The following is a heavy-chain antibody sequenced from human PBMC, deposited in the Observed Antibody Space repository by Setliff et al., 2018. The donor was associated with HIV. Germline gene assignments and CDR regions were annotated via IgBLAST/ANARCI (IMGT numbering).Heavy chain of an antibody. CDR3: ARFDQWLRSGLDS. V-gene: IGHV4-61*05. J-gene: IGHJ4*02. Sequence: PSETLSLTCTVSGGSSSSRSYYWGWISQPPGKGLEWIGSIYYSGSTNYNPSIKSRVTLTVDMSKNQFSLRLTSVTAADTAVYYCARFDQWLRSGLDSWGQGTLVTVSS. D-gene: IGHD5-12*01. CDR2: IYYSGST. CDR1: GGSSSSRSYY.